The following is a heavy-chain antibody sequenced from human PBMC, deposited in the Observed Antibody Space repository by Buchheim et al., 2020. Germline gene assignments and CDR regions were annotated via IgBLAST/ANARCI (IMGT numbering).Heavy chain of an antibody. CDR3: AKAVRPDNIRSPFDY. D-gene: IGHD4-17*01. V-gene: IGHV3-23*01. J-gene: IGHJ4*02. CDR2: IRGSGDST. Sequence: DVQLLESGGDLAQPGGSLRLSCAASGFTFSNYAMSWVHQAPGTGLECVSTIRGSGDSTYYADSVKGRFTISRDNSKNTLYLHMDSLRAEDTAVYYCAKAVRPDNIRSPFDYWGQGTL. CDR1: GFTFSNYA.